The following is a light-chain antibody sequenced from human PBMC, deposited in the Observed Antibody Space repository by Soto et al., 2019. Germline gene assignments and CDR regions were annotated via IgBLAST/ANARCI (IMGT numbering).Light chain of an antibody. V-gene: IGKV3-20*01. CDR3: QYYGRSQGT. J-gene: IGKJ1*01. Sequence: EIVLTQSPGTLSLSPGKRATLSCRASQSVSSSSLAWYQQKPGQAPRLLIYGVSSRATGIPDRFSGSGSVTDFTLTISRLEPEDFAIYFCQYYGRSQGTFGQGTKVEIK. CDR1: QSVSSSS. CDR2: GVS.